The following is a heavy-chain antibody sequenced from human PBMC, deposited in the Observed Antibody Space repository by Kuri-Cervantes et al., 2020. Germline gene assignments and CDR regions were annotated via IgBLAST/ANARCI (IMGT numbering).Heavy chain of an antibody. J-gene: IGHJ3*01. CDR3: ASIGSEGIL. D-gene: IGHD3-3*01. CDR2: INHSGST. Sequence: SETLSLTCAVYGGSFSGYYWSWIRQPPGKGLEWIGEINHSGSTNYNPFLKSRVTISVDTSKNQFPLKLSSVTAADTAVYYCASIGSEGILWGQGTMVTVSS. CDR1: GGSFSGYY. V-gene: IGHV4-34*01.